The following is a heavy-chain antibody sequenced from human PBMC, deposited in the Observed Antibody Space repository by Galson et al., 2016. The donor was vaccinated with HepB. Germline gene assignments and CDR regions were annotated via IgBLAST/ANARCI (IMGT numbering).Heavy chain of an antibody. J-gene: IGHJ1*01. CDR2: LYYSGSA. D-gene: IGHD1-26*01. V-gene: IGHV4-39*01. CDR3: ASTTGRYFQH. Sequence: SETLSLTCTVSGDSISSNNYYWGWIRQPPGKGLEWIGSLYYSGSAYYNPSLKSRVTMSVDTSKSQFSLKLGSVTAADTAVFYCASTTGRYFQHWGQGTLVTVSS. CDR1: GDSISSNNYY.